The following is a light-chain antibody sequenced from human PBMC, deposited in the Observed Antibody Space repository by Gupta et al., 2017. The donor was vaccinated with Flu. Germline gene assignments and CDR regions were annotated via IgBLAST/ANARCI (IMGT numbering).Light chain of an antibody. J-gene: IGKJ2*01. CDR3: QHYNNGPPGYT. V-gene: IGKV3-15*01. CDR2: GAS. CDR1: QSVSSN. Sequence: EVVMTQSPATLSVSPGERATLSCRASQSVSSNLAWYQQKPGQAPRLLIYGASTRATGIPARFSGSGSGTECTLSISSRQSEDFAVYFCQHYNNGPPGYTFGQGTKLEIK.